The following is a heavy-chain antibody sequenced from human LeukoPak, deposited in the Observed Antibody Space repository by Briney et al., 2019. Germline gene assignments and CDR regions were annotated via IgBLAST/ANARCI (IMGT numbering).Heavy chain of an antibody. Sequence: PSETLSLTCTVSGYSISSGYYWGWIRQPPGKGLEWIGSIYHSGSTYYNPSLKSRVTISVDTSKNQFSLKLSSVTAADTAVYYCARGGWLLGPDYWGQGTLVTVSS. CDR1: GYSISSGYY. J-gene: IGHJ4*02. CDR2: IYHSGST. V-gene: IGHV4-38-2*02. D-gene: IGHD5-12*01. CDR3: ARGGWLLGPDY.